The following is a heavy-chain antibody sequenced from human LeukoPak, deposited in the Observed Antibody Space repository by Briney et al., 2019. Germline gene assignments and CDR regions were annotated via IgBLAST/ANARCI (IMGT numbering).Heavy chain of an antibody. CDR3: ARDGPTYDSSGHAFDI. Sequence: ASVKVSCKASGYTFTSYYMHWVRQAPGQGLEWMGIINPSGGSTSYAQKFKGRVTMTRDTSTSTVYMELSSLRSEDTAVYYCARDGPTYDSSGHAFDIWGQGTMVTVSS. D-gene: IGHD3-22*01. CDR2: INPSGGST. V-gene: IGHV1-46*01. CDR1: GYTFTSYY. J-gene: IGHJ3*02.